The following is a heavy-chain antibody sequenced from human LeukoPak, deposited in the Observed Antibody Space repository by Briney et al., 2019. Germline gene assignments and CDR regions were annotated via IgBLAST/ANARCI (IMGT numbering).Heavy chain of an antibody. Sequence: GGSLRLSCAASGFTFSSYGMHWVGQAPGKGLEWVAFIRYDGSNKYYADSVKGRFTISRDNSKNTLYLQMNSLRAEDTAVYYCAKLAAAGTVDYWGQGTLVTVSS. CDR1: GFTFSSYG. CDR2: IRYDGSNK. D-gene: IGHD6-13*01. V-gene: IGHV3-30*02. CDR3: AKLAAAGTVDY. J-gene: IGHJ4*02.